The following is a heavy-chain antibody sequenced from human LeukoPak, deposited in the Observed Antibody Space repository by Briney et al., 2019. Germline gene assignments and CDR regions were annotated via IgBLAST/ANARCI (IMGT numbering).Heavy chain of an antibody. D-gene: IGHD6-6*01. V-gene: IGHV3-30*03. CDR3: ARDRGSSSVFDY. J-gene: IGHJ4*02. CDR2: ISYDGSNK. Sequence: GGSLRLSCAASGFTFSSYGMHWVRQAPGKGLEWVAVISYDGSNKYYADSVKGRFTISRDNSKNTLYLQMNSLRAEDMAVYYCARDRGSSSVFDYWGQGTLVTVSS. CDR1: GFTFSSYG.